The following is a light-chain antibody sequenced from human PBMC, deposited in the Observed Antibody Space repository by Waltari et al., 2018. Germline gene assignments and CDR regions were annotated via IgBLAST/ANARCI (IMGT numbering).Light chain of an antibody. V-gene: IGLV1-47*01. Sequence: QSVLTQPPSASGTPGQRVTISCSGSTSNIGSNYVYWYQQLPGTAPKLLIYCYDQRPSGVPDRVARSKSGTSASLAISVLRSEDEADYYCAAWDDSLSTWEFGVGTKVTVL. CDR2: CYD. CDR1: TSNIGSNY. CDR3: AAWDDSLSTWE. J-gene: IGLJ3*02.